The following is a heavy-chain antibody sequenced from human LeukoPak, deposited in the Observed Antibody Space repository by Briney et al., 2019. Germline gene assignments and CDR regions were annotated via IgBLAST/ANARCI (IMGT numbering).Heavy chain of an antibody. D-gene: IGHD6-13*01. J-gene: IGHJ4*02. Sequence: GGSLRLPCAASGFTFSSYAMSWVRQAPGKGLEWVSAISGSGGSTYYADSVKGRFTISRDNSKNTLYLQMNSLRAEDTAVYYCAKDSSSWYSFDYWGQGTLVTVSS. CDR3: AKDSSSWYSFDY. CDR2: ISGSGGST. V-gene: IGHV3-23*01. CDR1: GFTFSSYA.